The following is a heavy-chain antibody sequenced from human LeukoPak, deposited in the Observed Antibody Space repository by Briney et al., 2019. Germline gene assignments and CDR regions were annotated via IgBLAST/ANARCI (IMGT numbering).Heavy chain of an antibody. J-gene: IGHJ1*01. D-gene: IGHD3-10*01. Sequence: GGSLRLSCAASGLTFSSYAMHWVRQAPGKGLEWVAVISYDGSNKDYADSVKGRFTISRDNSRNTLSLQMNSLRPEDTAVYYWAKDLLYYGPGTYYNAAEYFQFWGQGTQVTVSS. V-gene: IGHV3-30*18. CDR1: GLTFSSYA. CDR3: AKDLLYYGPGTYYNAAEYFQF. CDR2: ISYDGSNK.